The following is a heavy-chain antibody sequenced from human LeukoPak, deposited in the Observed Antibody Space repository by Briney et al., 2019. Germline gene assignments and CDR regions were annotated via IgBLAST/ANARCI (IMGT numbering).Heavy chain of an antibody. J-gene: IGHJ6*02. V-gene: IGHV1-18*01. CDR3: ARDYPSGYYYYYGMDV. Sequence: ASVKVSCKASGYTFTSYGISWVRQAPGQGLEWMGWISAYNGNTNYAQKLQGRVTMTTDTSTSTAYMELRSLRSDDTAVYYCARDYPSGYYYYYGMDVWGQGTTVTVSS. CDR2: ISAYNGNT. CDR1: GYTFTSYG.